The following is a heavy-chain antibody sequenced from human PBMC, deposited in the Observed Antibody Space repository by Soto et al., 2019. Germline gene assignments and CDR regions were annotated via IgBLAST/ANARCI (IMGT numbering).Heavy chain of an antibody. CDR3: ARGARFSDSVTSACDM. V-gene: IGHV1-69*08. CDR1: GSTFSTYS. CDR2: IIPMLGRA. D-gene: IGHD3-22*01. J-gene: IGHJ3*02. Sequence: QVQLVQSGAEVKKPGSSVTVSCKASGSTFSTYSITWVRQAPGQGLAWMGRIIPMLGRANYAQKFQGRVTITADNSTSTAYMELSSLTYEDTAVYYCARGARFSDSVTSACDMWGQGTLVTVSS.